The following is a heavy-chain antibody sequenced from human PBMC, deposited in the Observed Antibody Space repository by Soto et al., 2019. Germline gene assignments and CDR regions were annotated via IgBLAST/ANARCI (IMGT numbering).Heavy chain of an antibody. CDR3: AKLYSGSYSLIDY. V-gene: IGHV3-23*01. J-gene: IGHJ4*02. CDR1: GFTFSSYA. Sequence: EVQLLESGGGLVQPGGSLRLSCAASGFTFSSYAMSWVRQAPGKGLEWVSAISGSGGSTYYADSVKGRFTISRDNSKNTLYLQMNSLRAEVTAVYYCAKLYSGSYSLIDYWGQGTLVTVSS. CDR2: ISGSGGST. D-gene: IGHD6-19*01.